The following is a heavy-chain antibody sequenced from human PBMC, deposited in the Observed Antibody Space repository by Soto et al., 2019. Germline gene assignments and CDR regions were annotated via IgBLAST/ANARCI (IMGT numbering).Heavy chain of an antibody. V-gene: IGHV1-18*01. Sequence: SWLRQAPGQGLEWMGWINPYNGKTDYPQKFQGRVTMTADTSTTTAYMELRSLNSDDTAVYYCARDRFSLTTSLVFEFWGQGTLVNVSS. D-gene: IGHD4-4*01. J-gene: IGHJ4*02. CDR3: ARDRFSLTTSLVFEF. CDR2: INPYNGKT.